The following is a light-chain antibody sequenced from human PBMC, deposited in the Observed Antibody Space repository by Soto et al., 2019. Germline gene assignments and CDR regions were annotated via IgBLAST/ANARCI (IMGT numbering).Light chain of an antibody. V-gene: IGKV2-30*02. CDR2: QVS. CDR3: MQGTHGPHT. J-gene: IGKJ5*01. Sequence: DVVMTQSPLSLPVTLGQPASISCRSSQSLVHNNGNTYLAWFQQRPGQSPRRLIYQVSNRDSGVPDRFSGSGSGTDFTLKISRVEAEDFGVYHCMQGTHGPHTFGQGTRLESK. CDR1: QSLVHNNGNTY.